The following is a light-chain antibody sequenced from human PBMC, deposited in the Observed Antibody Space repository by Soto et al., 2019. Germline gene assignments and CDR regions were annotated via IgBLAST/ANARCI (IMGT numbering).Light chain of an antibody. Sequence: DIQMTQSPSTLSASLGDRVTITCRARQSISSWLAWYQQKPGKAPKLLIYDASSLESGVPSRFRGSGSGTEFTLTISSLQPDDFATYYCQQYNSYTWTFGQGTKVDIK. CDR3: QQYNSYTWT. CDR2: DAS. V-gene: IGKV1-5*01. J-gene: IGKJ1*01. CDR1: QSISSW.